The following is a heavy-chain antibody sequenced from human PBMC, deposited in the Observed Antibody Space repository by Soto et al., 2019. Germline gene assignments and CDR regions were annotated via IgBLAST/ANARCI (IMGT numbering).Heavy chain of an antibody. CDR2: INPSGGST. CDR1: GYTFTSYY. J-gene: IGHJ5*02. Sequence: ASVKVSCKACGYTFTSYYMHWVRQAPGQGLEWMGIINPSGGSTSYAQKFQGRVTMTRDTSTSTVYMELSSLRSEDTAVYYCARENRANDYGDYANWFDPWGKGTLVTVSS. V-gene: IGHV1-46*01. D-gene: IGHD4-17*01. CDR3: ARENRANDYGDYANWFDP.